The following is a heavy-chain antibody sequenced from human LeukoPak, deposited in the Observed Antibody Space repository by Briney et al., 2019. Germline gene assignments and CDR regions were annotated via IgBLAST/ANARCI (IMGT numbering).Heavy chain of an antibody. CDR3: ARHIVGGNFDS. CDR1: GGAITSDY. CDR2: VFHTGVT. V-gene: IGHV4-59*08. D-gene: IGHD1-26*01. J-gene: IGHJ4*02. Sequence: SETLSLTCTVSGGAITSDYWSWIRQSPEMGLEWIGYVFHTGVTNYNPSLRGRVIISLAASKTQFSLTLTSVTAADTALYYCARHIVGGNFDSWGPGKFATVSS.